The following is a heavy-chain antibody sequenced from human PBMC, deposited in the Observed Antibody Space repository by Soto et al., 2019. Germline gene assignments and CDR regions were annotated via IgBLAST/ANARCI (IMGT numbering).Heavy chain of an antibody. J-gene: IGHJ6*02. V-gene: IGHV5-51*01. D-gene: IGHD3-10*01. Sequence: VESLKISCKGSGYIFTTYWICWGLEMPVKGLEWMGIIYPGDSDTRYSPSFQGQVTISADKSINTAYLQWSSLKASDTAMYYCARPDGDYYGSGGYGMDVWGQGTTVTAP. CDR1: GYIFTTYW. CDR3: ARPDGDYYGSGGYGMDV. CDR2: IYPGDSDT.